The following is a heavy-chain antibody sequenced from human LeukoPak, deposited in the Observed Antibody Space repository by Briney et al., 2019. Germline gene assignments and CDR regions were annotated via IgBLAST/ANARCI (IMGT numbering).Heavy chain of an antibody. J-gene: IGHJ3*02. CDR1: GFTFSSYE. Sequence: GGSLRLSCAASGFTFSSYEMNWVRQAPGKGLEGVSYIGTSDSSTYYADSVKGRFTIFRDNAKNSLYLQMNSLRAEDTAVYYCARYGDSSVYYSADAFDIWGQGTMVTVSS. CDR3: ARYGDSSVYYSADAFDI. V-gene: IGHV3-48*03. D-gene: IGHD3-22*01. CDR2: IGTSDSST.